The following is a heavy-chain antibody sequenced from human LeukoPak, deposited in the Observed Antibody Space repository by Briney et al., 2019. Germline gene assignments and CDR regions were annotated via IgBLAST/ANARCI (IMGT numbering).Heavy chain of an antibody. V-gene: IGHV4-59*08. D-gene: IGHD3-10*01. CDR1: GGSISSYY. CDR2: IYYSGST. Sequence: SETLSLTCTVSGGSISSYYWGWIRQPPGKGLEWIGYIYYSGSTNYNPSLKSRVTISVDTSKNQFSLKLSSVTAADTAVYYCARIPVTMVRGVYYFDYWGQGTLVTVSS. CDR3: ARIPVTMVRGVYYFDY. J-gene: IGHJ4*02.